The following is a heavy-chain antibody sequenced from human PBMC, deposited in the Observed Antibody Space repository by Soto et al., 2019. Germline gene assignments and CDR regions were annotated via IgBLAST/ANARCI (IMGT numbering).Heavy chain of an antibody. J-gene: IGHJ5*02. V-gene: IGHV1-69*01. D-gene: IGHD2-15*01. CDR1: GGTFSTSS. Sequence: QLQLVQSGTEVKEPGSSVKVSCKASGGTFSTSSFVWVRQGPGQGLEWMGGIIPIFTRTNFAQKFQGRVTFSADESTRTTYMDLRSLTSEDTAIYYCARDVVRSTAGGSWGQGTLVTVSS. CDR3: ARDVVRSTAGGS. CDR2: IIPIFTRT.